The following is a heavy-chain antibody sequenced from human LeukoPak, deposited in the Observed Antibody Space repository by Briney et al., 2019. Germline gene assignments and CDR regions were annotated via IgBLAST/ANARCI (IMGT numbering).Heavy chain of an antibody. V-gene: IGHV4-61*10. CDR2: FYSSGST. J-gene: IGHJ6*03. D-gene: IGHD2-2*01. CDR1: GGSISSGLYS. Sequence: SETLSLTCTVSGGSISSGLYSWTWIRQPAGKGLEWIGRFYSSGSTNYNPSLKSRVTISVDTSTNQFSLNLSSVTAADTAVYYCAGDALGYCSSTSCHHYYYMDVWGKGTTVTVSS. CDR3: AGDALGYCSSTSCHHYYYMDV.